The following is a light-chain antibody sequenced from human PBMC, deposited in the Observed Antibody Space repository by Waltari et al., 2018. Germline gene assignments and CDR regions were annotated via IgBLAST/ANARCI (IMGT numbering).Light chain of an antibody. J-gene: IGKJ1*01. CDR3: QQYNSYSWT. V-gene: IGKV1-5*03. CDR1: QSISSW. CDR2: KES. Sequence: DIQMTQSPSTLSASVGDRVTITCRASQSISSWLAWYHQKPGKAPKLLIYKESSLESGVPSRFSGSGYGTEFTLTISSLQPDDFATYYCQQYNSYSWTFGQGTKVEIK.